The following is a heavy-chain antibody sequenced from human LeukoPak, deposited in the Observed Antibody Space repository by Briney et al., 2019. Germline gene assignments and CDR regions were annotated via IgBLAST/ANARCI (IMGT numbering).Heavy chain of an antibody. CDR3: ARNLAVAPHAYYFDY. D-gene: IGHD6-19*01. J-gene: IGHJ4*02. CDR2: INAGNGNT. CDR1: GYTFTGYY. Sequence: GASVKVSCKASGYTFTGYYMHWVRQAPGQRLEWMGWINAGNGNTKYSQEFQGRVTITRDTSASTAYMELSSLRSEDMTVYYCARNLAVAPHAYYFDYWGQGTLVTVSS. V-gene: IGHV1-3*03.